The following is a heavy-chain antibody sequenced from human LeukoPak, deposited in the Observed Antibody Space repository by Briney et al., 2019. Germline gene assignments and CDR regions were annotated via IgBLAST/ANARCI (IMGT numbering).Heavy chain of an antibody. D-gene: IGHD3-3*01. V-gene: IGHV3-7*01. CDR3: ASGVTIFGVANPRFDY. Sequence: DSVKGRFTISRDNAKNSLYLQVNSLRAEDTAVYYCASGVTIFGVANPRFDYWGQGTLVTVSS. J-gene: IGHJ4*02.